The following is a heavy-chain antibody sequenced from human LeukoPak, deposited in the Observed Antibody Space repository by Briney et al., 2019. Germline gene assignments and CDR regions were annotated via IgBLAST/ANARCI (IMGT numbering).Heavy chain of an antibody. CDR2: INPNSGDT. Sequence: GASVKVSCKASGYTFTGYYIHWVRQAPGQGLEWMGWINPNSGDTNYAQKFQGRVAMTRDTSISTAYMELGRLRSDDTAVYYCARGVLRDHFDYWGQGTLVIVSS. J-gene: IGHJ4*02. CDR3: ARGVLRDHFDY. CDR1: GYTFTGYY. D-gene: IGHD3-16*01. V-gene: IGHV1-2*02.